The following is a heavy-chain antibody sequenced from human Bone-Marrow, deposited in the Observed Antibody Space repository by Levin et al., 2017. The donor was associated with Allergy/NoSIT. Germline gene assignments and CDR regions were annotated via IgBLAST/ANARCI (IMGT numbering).Heavy chain of an antibody. CDR2: IWYDGSNK. J-gene: IGHJ6*03. V-gene: IGHV3-33*01. Sequence: GGSLRLSCAASGFTFSSYGMHWVRQAPGKGLEWVAVIWYDGSNKYYADSVKGRFTISRDNSKNTLYLQMNSLRAEDTAVYYCAREAILWFRELFIYYYYYMDVWGKGTTVTVSS. D-gene: IGHD3-10*01. CDR1: GFTFSSYG. CDR3: AREAILWFRELFIYYYYYMDV.